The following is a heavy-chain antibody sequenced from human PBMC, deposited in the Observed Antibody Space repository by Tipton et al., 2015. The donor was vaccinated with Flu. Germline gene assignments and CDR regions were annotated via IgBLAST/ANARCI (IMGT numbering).Heavy chain of an antibody. D-gene: IGHD2-21*01. J-gene: IGHJ4*02. V-gene: IGHV4-61*02. Sequence: TLSLTCTVSGGSISSGSYYWSWIRQPAGKGLEWIGRIYTSGSTNYNPSLKSRVTISVDTSKNQFSLKLSSVTAADTAVYYCARDGSGLWPDDYWGQGTLVTVSS. CDR2: IYTSGST. CDR1: GGSISSGSYY. CDR3: ARDGSGLWPDDY.